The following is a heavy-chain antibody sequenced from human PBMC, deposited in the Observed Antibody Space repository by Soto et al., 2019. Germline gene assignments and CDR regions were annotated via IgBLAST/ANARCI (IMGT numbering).Heavy chain of an antibody. CDR2: IFSNDEK. D-gene: IGHD3-10*01. J-gene: IGHJ5*02. CDR1: GFSLSNARMG. V-gene: IGHV2-26*01. CDR3: ARIVSTMVRGDIGWFDP. Sequence: QVTLKESGPVLVKPTETLTLTCTVSGFSLSNARMGVRWIRPPPGKALAWLAHIFSNDEKSYSTSLKSRLTISNDTSKSPGVLTMTNMDNVDTATYYCARIVSTMVRGDIGWFDPWGKVTLVTVSS.